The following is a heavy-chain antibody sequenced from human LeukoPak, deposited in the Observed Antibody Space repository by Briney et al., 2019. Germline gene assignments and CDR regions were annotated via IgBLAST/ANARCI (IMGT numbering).Heavy chain of an antibody. CDR3: AREGYLNDAFDI. Sequence: ASVKVSCKASGYTFTSYAMHWVRQAPGQRLEWMGWINAGNGNTKYSQKFQGRVTITRDTSASTAYMELSSLRSEDTAVYYCAREGYLNDAFDIWGQGTMVTVSS. D-gene: IGHD3-22*01. V-gene: IGHV1-3*01. CDR2: INAGNGNT. CDR1: GYTFTSYA. J-gene: IGHJ3*02.